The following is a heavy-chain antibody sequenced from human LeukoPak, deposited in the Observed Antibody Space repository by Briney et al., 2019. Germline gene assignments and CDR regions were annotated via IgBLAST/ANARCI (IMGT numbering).Heavy chain of an antibody. CDR3: ARSRSSGWYPSFDY. V-gene: IGHV1-2*02. Sequence: ASVTVSCKASGYTFTGYYMHWVRQAPGQGLEWMGWINPNSGGTNYAQKFQGRVTMTRDTSISTAYMELSRLRSDDTAVYYCARSRSSGWYPSFDYWGQGTLVTVSS. J-gene: IGHJ4*02. CDR1: GYTFTGYY. D-gene: IGHD6-19*01. CDR2: INPNSGGT.